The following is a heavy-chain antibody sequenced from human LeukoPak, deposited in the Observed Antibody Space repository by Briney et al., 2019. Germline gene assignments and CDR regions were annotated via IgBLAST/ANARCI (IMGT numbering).Heavy chain of an antibody. CDR3: ASSWGYSYGLFDY. D-gene: IGHD5-18*01. J-gene: IGHJ4*02. CDR1: GFTFSSYA. Sequence: GGSLRLSCAASGFTFSSYAMHWVRQAPGKGLEWVAVISYDGSNKYYADSVKGRFTISRDNSKNTLYLQMNSLRAEDTAVYYCASSWGYSYGLFDYWGQGTLVTVSS. CDR2: ISYDGSNK. V-gene: IGHV3-30-3*01.